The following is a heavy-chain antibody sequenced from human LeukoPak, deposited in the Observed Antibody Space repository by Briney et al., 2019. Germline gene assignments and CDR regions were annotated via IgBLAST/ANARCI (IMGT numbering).Heavy chain of an antibody. CDR2: ISGSGGST. D-gene: IGHD1-26*01. CDR3: AGSWPPY. J-gene: IGHJ4*02. Sequence: GGSLRLSCAASGFTFSGYVISWVRQAPGKGPQRVADISGSGGSTYYADSVKGRFSVSRDNSKDMVYLQLNSLRAEDTAVYYCAGSWPPYWGQGTLVTVSS. V-gene: IGHV3-23*01. CDR1: GFTFSGYV.